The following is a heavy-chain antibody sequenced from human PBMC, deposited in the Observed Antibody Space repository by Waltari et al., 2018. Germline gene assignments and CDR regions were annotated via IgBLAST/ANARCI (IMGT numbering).Heavy chain of an antibody. Sequence: QVQVVQSGGGVVQPGRSLRLSWTTSGFNFSAWGMHWVRQAPGKGLEWVAVISYDERNIHYADSVRGRFTISRDNSKNTLYLQMNSLRPEDTAIYYCAKQYSNSDWSFDYWGQGTLVTVSS. J-gene: IGHJ4*02. CDR3: AKQYSNSDWSFDY. D-gene: IGHD6-6*01. CDR2: ISYDERNI. CDR1: GFNFSAWG. V-gene: IGHV3-30*18.